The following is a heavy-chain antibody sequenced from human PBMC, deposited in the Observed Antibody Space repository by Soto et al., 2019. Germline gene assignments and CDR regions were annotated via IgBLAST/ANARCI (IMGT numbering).Heavy chain of an antibody. J-gene: IGHJ2*01. Sequence: ESGGGVVPPGRSLRLSCAASGFVFTTYGMHWVRQAPGKGLEWVGVIWHDGSGTYYADALKGRFTISRDNSKNTLFLQMDSLTVEDTAVYYCVRDPVALRNRVRVGYFNLWGRGTQVTVSS. CDR1: GFVFTTYG. CDR3: VRDPVALRNRVRVGYFNL. D-gene: IGHD1-26*01. CDR2: IWHDGSGT. V-gene: IGHV3-33*01.